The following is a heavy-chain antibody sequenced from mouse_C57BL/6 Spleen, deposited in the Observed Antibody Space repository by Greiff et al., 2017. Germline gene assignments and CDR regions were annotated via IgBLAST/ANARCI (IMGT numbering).Heavy chain of an antibody. CDR3: ARYGYDGNYFDY. J-gene: IGHJ2*01. V-gene: IGHV1-50*01. CDR2: IDPSDSYT. D-gene: IGHD2-2*01. CDR1: GYTFTSYW. Sequence: QVQLQQPGAELVKPGASVKLSCKASGYTFTSYWMQWVKQRPGQGLEWIGEIDPSDSYTNYNQKFKGKATLTVDTSSSTAYMQLSSLTSEDSAVYFCARYGYDGNYFDYWGQGTTLTVSS.